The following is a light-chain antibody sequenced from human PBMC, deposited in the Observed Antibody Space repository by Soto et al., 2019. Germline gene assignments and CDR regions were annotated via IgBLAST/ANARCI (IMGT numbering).Light chain of an antibody. Sequence: AIQMTQSPSSLSASVGDRVTITCRASQGIRTELGWYQQRPGEAPKLLIYAASTLQSGVPSRFSGSGSGTDFTLTISSLQPEDFATYYWLQDYNYPRTFGQGTKVEIK. CDR2: AAS. CDR3: LQDYNYPRT. CDR1: QGIRTE. J-gene: IGKJ1*01. V-gene: IGKV1-6*02.